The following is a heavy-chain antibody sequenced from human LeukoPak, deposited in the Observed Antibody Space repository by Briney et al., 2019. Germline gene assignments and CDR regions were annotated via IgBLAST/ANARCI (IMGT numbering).Heavy chain of an antibody. D-gene: IGHD3-22*01. Sequence: SETLSLTCTVSGGSISSSSYYWGWIRQPPGKGLEWIGSIYYSGSTYYNPSLKGRVTISVDTSKNQFSLKLSSVTAADTALDHCARVHYYDASDYSTSNWFDPWGQGTLVTVSS. V-gene: IGHV4-39*01. CDR2: IYYSGST. CDR3: ARVHYYDASDYSTSNWFDP. J-gene: IGHJ5*02. CDR1: GGSISSSSYY.